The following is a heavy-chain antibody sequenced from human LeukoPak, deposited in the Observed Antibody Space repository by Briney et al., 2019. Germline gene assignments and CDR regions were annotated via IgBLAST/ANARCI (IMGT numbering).Heavy chain of an antibody. Sequence: GGSLRLSYAASGFTFSISAMNWVRQAPGRGLEWVSAISGSGGSTYYADSVTGRFTISRDNSKNTLYLQMNSLRPEDTAIYYCAKGPLPYDSSGYYVYWGQGALVTASS. J-gene: IGHJ4*02. CDR2: ISGSGGST. D-gene: IGHD3-22*01. V-gene: IGHV3-23*01. CDR1: GFTFSISA. CDR3: AKGPLPYDSSGYYVY.